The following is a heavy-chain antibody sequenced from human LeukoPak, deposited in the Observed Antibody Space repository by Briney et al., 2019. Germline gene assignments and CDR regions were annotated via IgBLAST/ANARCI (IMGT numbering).Heavy chain of an antibody. J-gene: IGHJ4*02. CDR2: IKSKTDGGAT. V-gene: IGHV3-15*01. CDR1: GFTFSNAW. D-gene: IGHD4-17*01. Sequence: TSGGSLRLSCAASGFTFSNAWMSWVRQAPGKGLEWVGRIKSKTDGGATDYAAPVKGRFTISRDDSKSTLYLQMNSLKTEDTAVYYCTTEMATVTTLADYWGQGTLVTVSS. CDR3: TTEMATVTTLADY.